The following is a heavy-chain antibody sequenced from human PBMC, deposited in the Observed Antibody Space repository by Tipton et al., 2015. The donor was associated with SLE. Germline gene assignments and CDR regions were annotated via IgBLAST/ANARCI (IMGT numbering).Heavy chain of an antibody. V-gene: IGHV4-4*07. CDR2: MHISGTA. CDR1: SGSISDYY. D-gene: IGHD1-26*01. CDR3: ARFHLKSYYEFDS. Sequence: TLSLTCNLSSGSISDYYWSWIRQPAGKGLEWIGRMHISGTANYNPSLKSRVTMSFDTSKNLLSLKLSSVTAADTAVYFCARFHLKSYYEFDSWGQGTLVTVSP. J-gene: IGHJ5*01.